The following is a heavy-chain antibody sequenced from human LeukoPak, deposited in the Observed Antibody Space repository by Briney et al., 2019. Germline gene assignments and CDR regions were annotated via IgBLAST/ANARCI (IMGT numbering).Heavy chain of an antibody. CDR2: ISSNGGST. J-gene: IGHJ4*02. V-gene: IGHV3-64*01. CDR3: AKDRPPYYYDSSGYYLDY. Sequence: GGSLRLSCAASGFTFSSYAMHWVRQAPGKGLEYVSAISSNGGSTYYANSVKGRFTISRDNSKNTLYLQMGSLRAEDTAVYYCAKDRPPYYYDSSGYYLDYWGQGTLVTVSS. D-gene: IGHD3-22*01. CDR1: GFTFSSYA.